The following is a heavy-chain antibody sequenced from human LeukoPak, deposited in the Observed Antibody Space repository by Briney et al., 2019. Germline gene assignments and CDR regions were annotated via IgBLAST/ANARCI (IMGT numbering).Heavy chain of an antibody. CDR1: GGSISSSSYY. CDR3: ARSVDSLLNFDY. CDR2: ISYSGST. J-gene: IGHJ4*02. Sequence: SETLSLTCTVSGGSISSSSYYWGWIRQPPGKGLGWIGSISYSGSTYDNPSLKSRVTISVDTSKNQFSLKLSSVTAADTAVYYCARSVDSLLNFDYWGQGTLVTVSS. V-gene: IGHV4-39*01. D-gene: IGHD3-22*01.